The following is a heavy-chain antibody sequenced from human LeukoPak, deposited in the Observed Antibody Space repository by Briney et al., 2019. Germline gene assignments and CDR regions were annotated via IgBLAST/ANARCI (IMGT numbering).Heavy chain of an antibody. J-gene: IGHJ3*02. CDR3: ARVLEMATIRGAFDI. CDR1: GYTFTSYA. CDR2: INTNTGNP. D-gene: IGHD5-24*01. Sequence: ASVKVSCKASGYTFTSYAMNWVRQAPGQGLEWMGWINTNTGNPTYAQGFTGRFVFSLDTSVSTAYLQISSLKAEDTAVYYCARVLEMATIRGAFDIWGQGTMVTVSS. V-gene: IGHV7-4-1*02.